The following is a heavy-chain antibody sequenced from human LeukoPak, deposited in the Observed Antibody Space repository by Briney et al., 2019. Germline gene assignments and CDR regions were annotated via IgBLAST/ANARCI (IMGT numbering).Heavy chain of an antibody. D-gene: IGHD3-16*01. Sequence: TPRPSPAASVFTPTSVATSGVPQTPRKRLGSGSAITVSVGTPSYAHSVKGRFSISRFNPTNTLYLQMNSLRAEHTAVYYCAKDGDYRSDVCFDYWGQGTLVTVSS. J-gene: IGHJ4*02. CDR3: AKDGDYRSDVCFDY. CDR1: VFTPTSVA. V-gene: IGHV3-23*01. CDR2: ITVSVGTP.